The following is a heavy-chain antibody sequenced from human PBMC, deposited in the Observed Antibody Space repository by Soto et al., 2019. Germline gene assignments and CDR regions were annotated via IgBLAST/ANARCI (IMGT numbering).Heavy chain of an antibody. CDR2: ISGDAGRT. J-gene: IGHJ4*02. CDR3: VKDTVVVINGGDFDY. V-gene: IGHV3-23*01. D-gene: IGHD3-22*01. CDR1: GFTYVKYA. Sequence: EVQLLELGGALVQPGGSLRLSCEASGFTYVKYAMSWVRQAPGKGLEWVSGISGDAGRTFYADSVKGRFTISRDNSKNTVYLQMNSLRVEDTAVYYCVKDTVVVINGGDFDYWGQGTLVTVSS.